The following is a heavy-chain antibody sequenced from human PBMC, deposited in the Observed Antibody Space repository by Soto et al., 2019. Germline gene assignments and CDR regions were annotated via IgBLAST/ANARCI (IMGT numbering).Heavy chain of an antibody. V-gene: IGHV4-61*08. CDR2: IYYSGST. D-gene: IGHD2-15*01. Sequence: PSETLSLTCTVSGDSISSGGYYWSWIRQHPGKGLEWIGYIYYSGSTNYNPSLKSRVTISVDTSKNQFSLKLSSVTAADTAVYYCARHAVVAATPAAFDIWGQGTMVTVSS. CDR3: ARHAVVAATPAAFDI. J-gene: IGHJ3*02. CDR1: GDSISSGGYY.